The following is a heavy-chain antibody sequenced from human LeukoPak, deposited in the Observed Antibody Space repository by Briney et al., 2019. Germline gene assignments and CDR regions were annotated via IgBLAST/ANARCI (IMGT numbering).Heavy chain of an antibody. J-gene: IGHJ5*01. CDR3: ARRPRGVIIKSWFDS. CDR1: GGSFSGYY. V-gene: IGHV4-34*01. D-gene: IGHD3-10*01. CDR2: INHSGST. Sequence: SETLSLTCAVNGGSFSGYYWSWIRQPPGKGLEWIGEINHSGSTNYNPSLKSRVTILLHTSKNHFSLNLSSVTAADTAVYYCARRPRGVIIKSWFDSWGQGTLVTVSS.